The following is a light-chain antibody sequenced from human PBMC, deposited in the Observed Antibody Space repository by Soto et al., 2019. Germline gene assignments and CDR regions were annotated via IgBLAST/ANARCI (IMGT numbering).Light chain of an antibody. J-gene: IGKJ5*01. CDR3: QQYDNWPIT. V-gene: IGKV3-15*01. Sequence: ERVMTQSPATLSVSPGERATLSCRASQSVSSNLAWYQQKPGQAPRLFIYGASTRATAIPPRFSGSGSGTEFTLTISSLQSEDFVVYYCQQYDNWPITFGQGTRLEIK. CDR1: QSVSSN. CDR2: GAS.